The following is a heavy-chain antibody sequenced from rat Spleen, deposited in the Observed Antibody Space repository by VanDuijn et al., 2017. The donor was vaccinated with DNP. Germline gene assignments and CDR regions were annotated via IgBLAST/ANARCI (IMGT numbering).Heavy chain of an antibody. CDR2: ISYDGGST. CDR3: ARHTEGIVDY. CDR1: GFTFSDYY. V-gene: IGHV5-22*01. D-gene: IGHD1-11*01. J-gene: IGHJ2*01. Sequence: EVQLVESGGGLVQPGRSLKLSCAASGFTFSDYYMAWVRQAPTKGLEWVAYISYDGGSTYYGDSVKGRFTISRDNAKSTLYLQMNSLRSEDMATYYCARHTEGIVDYWGQGVMVTVSS.